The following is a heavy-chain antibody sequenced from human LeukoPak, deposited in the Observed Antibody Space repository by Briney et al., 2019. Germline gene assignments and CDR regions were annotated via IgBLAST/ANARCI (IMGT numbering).Heavy chain of an antibody. CDR3: AMDINGDLFHV. D-gene: IGHD2-2*03. V-gene: IGHV3-74*01. Sequence: PGGSLRLSCAGSEFSFSSYWMHWVRQPPEKGLEWVFSIKSDGSATAYADSVKGRFSMSTDRAKYTASLHMNSLRVEDTAMYYCAMDINGDLFHVWGQGTPVTVSS. CDR2: IKSDGSAT. CDR1: EFSFSSYW. J-gene: IGHJ4*02.